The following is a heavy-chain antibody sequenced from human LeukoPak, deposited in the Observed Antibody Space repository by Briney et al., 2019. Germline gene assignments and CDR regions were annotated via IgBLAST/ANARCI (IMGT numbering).Heavy chain of an antibody. Sequence: GGSLRLSCAASGFTFSSYWMSWVRQAPGKGLEWVANIKQDGSEKYYVDSVKGRFTISRDNAKNSLYLQMNSLRAEDTAVYYCAKGGGNARGTFDYWGQGTLVTVSS. V-gene: IGHV3-7*01. CDR3: AKGGGNARGTFDY. J-gene: IGHJ4*02. D-gene: IGHD4-23*01. CDR1: GFTFSSYW. CDR2: IKQDGSEK.